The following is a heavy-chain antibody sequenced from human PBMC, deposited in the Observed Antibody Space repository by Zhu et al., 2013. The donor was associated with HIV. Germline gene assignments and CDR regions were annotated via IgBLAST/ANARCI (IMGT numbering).Heavy chain of an antibody. CDR3: ARERGYSGYDWGMDYYYGMDV. J-gene: IGHJ6*02. CDR1: GSSFRTYG. Sequence: QVQLVQSGAEVKKPGSSVKVSCKASGSSFRTYGLNWVRQAPGQGLQWMGGIIPVFGTVNYAQKFQGRVTITADESTSTAYMELSSLRSEDTAVYYCARERGYSGYDWGMDYYYGMDVWGQGP. V-gene: IGHV1-69*01. D-gene: IGHD5-12*01. CDR2: IIPVFGTV.